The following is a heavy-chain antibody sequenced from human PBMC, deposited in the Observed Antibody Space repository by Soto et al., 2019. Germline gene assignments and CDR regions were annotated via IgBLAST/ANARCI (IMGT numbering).Heavy chain of an antibody. J-gene: IGHJ6*03. CDR1: GFTFSSYA. CDR2: ITGSGRTT. CDR3: ARAALNIYNYNYVDV. Sequence: EVYLLESGGGLVQPGGSLRLSFAAPGFTFSSYAMSWVRQAPGKGLEWVSVITGSGRTTYYADSVQGRFTISRDNPTNMLYLQMNSLRAEDTATYYCARAALNIYNYNYVDVWGEGTTVTVSS. V-gene: IGHV3-23*01.